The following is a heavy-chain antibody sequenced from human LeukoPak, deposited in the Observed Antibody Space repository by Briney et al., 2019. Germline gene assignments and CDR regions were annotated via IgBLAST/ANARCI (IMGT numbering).Heavy chain of an antibody. D-gene: IGHD6-6*01. CDR3: ATDSQGRPPYFDY. V-gene: IGHV1-24*01. CDR2: FDPEDGET. J-gene: IGHJ4*02. Sequence: ASVKVSGKVSGYTLTELSMHWVRQAPGKGLEWMGGFDPEDGETIYAQKFQGRVTMTEDTSTDTAYMELSSLRSEDTAVYYCATDSQGRPPYFDYWGQGTLVTVSS. CDR1: GYTLTELS.